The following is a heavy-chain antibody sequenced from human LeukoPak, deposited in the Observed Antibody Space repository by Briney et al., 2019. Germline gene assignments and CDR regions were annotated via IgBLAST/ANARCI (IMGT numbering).Heavy chain of an antibody. Sequence: PSETLSLTCTVSGGSISSSSYYWGWIRQPPGKGLEWIGSIYYSGSTYYNPSLKSRVTITVDTSKNQFSLKLSSVTAADTAVYYCAREGAKNDYGDPLYFQHWGQGTLVTVSS. D-gene: IGHD4-17*01. CDR2: IYYSGST. CDR1: GGSISSSSYY. CDR3: AREGAKNDYGDPLYFQH. V-gene: IGHV4-39*07. J-gene: IGHJ1*01.